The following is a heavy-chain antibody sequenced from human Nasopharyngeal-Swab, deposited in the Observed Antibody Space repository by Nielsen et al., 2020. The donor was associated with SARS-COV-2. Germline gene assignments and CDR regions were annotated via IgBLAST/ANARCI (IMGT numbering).Heavy chain of an antibody. V-gene: IGHV3-48*02. J-gene: IGHJ4*02. CDR3: ARDVAIVGATLEN. CDR1: EFTMSRNG. Sequence: GGSLRLSCAASEFTMSRNGMHWVRQAPGKGLEWVAYISSSSSTSYYADSVKGRFTISRDNPKNSLYLQMNSLRDEDTALSYCARDVAIVGATLENWGQGTLVTVSS. D-gene: IGHD1-26*01. CDR2: ISSSSSTS.